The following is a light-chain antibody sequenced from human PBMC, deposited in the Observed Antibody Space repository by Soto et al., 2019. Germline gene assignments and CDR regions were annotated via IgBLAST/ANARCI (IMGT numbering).Light chain of an antibody. V-gene: IGKV3-20*01. CDR3: QQYCSSPRT. CDR1: QSVSSSY. Sequence: EIVLTQSPSTLSLSPGERATLSCRASQSVSSSYLAWYQQKPGQAPRLLIYGASSRATGIPDRFSGSGSGTDFTLTISRLEPEDFAVYYCQQYCSSPRTFGQGNKVEIK. CDR2: GAS. J-gene: IGKJ1*01.